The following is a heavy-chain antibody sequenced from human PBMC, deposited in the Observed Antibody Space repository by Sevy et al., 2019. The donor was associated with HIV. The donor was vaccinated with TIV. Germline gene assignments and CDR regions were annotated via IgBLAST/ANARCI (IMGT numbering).Heavy chain of an antibody. D-gene: IGHD3-22*01. CDR1: GFTVSGNY. CDR2: IFSGGNT. CDR3: ARAVEDYSDSSAWDWYFDL. J-gene: IGHJ2*01. V-gene: IGHV3-66*01. Sequence: GGSLRLSCAASGFTVSGNYMSWVRQAPGKGLEWVSGIFSGGNTHFADSVKGRFTNSRDNSKNTLSLQMNSLSAEDTAVYYCARAVEDYSDSSAWDWYFDLWGRGTLVTVSS.